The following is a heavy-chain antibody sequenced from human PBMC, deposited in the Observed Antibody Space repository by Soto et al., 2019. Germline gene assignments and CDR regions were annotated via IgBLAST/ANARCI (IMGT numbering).Heavy chain of an antibody. J-gene: IGHJ4*02. D-gene: IGHD3-3*02. Sequence: SETLSLTCTVSGGSVSSGSYYWSWIRQPPGKGLEWIGYIYYSWSTNYNPSLKSRVTISVDTSKNQFSLKLSSVTAADTAVYYCAREKHFWSGYRIFHFSGQGTLVTVS. CDR1: GGSVSSGSYY. V-gene: IGHV4-61*01. CDR3: AREKHFWSGYRIFHF. CDR2: IYYSWST.